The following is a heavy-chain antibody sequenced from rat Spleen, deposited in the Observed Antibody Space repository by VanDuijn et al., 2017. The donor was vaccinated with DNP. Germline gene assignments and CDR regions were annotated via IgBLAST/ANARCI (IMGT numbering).Heavy chain of an antibody. J-gene: IGHJ4*01. CDR2: ISYGGSST. CDR3: ARHRTIMPYYYSMDA. D-gene: IGHD1-12*01. V-gene: IGHV5-7*01. CDR1: GFTFSDYY. Sequence: EVQVIESGGGFVQPGGSMKLSCEASGFTFSDYYMAWVRQVPTKGLEWVATISYGGSSTYYRDSVKGRFTISRDNEKNSLYLQMDSLRSEYTATYYCARHRTIMPYYYSMDAWGQGASVTVSS.